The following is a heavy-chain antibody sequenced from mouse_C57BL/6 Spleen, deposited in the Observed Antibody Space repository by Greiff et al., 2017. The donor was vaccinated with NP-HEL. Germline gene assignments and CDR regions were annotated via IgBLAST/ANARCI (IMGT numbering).Heavy chain of an antibody. J-gene: IGHJ3*01. D-gene: IGHD1-1*01. CDR3: ARPNCCGSSWFAY. V-gene: IGHV1-64*01. CDR2: IHPNSGST. CDR1: GYTFTSYW. Sequence: QVQLQQPGAELVKPGASVKLSCKASGYTFTSYWMHWVKQRPGQGLEWIGMIHPNSGSTNYNEKFKSKATLTVDKSSSTAYMQLSSLTSEDSAVYYCARPNCCGSSWFAYWGQGTLVTVSA.